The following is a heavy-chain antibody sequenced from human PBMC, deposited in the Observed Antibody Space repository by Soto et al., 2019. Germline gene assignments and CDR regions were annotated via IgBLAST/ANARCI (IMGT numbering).Heavy chain of an antibody. J-gene: IGHJ5*02. Sequence: PGESLKISCKGSGFSFTSYWIGWVRQMPGKGLEWMGIIYPGDSDTRYSPSFQGQVTISADKSISTAYLQWSSLKASDTAMYYCARIRRAYCSGGSCSIRAHRGGHNWFDPWGQGTLVTVSS. V-gene: IGHV5-51*01. CDR3: ARIRRAYCSGGSCSIRAHRGGHNWFDP. D-gene: IGHD2-15*01. CDR1: GFSFTSYW. CDR2: IYPGDSDT.